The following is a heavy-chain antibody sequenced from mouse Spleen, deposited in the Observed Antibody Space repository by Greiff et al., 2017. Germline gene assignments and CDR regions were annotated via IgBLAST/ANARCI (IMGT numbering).Heavy chain of an antibody. J-gene: IGHJ1*03. CDR3: ARKGAIYYYGSSYWYFDV. D-gene: IGHD1-1*01. Sequence: EVQLQQSGPELVKPGASVKIPCKASGYTFTDYNMDWVKQSHGKSLEWIGDINPNNGGTIYNQKFKGKATLTVDKSSSTAYMELRSLTSEDTAVYYCARKGAIYYYGSSYWYFDVWGTGTTVTVSS. CDR1: GYTFTDYN. CDR2: INPNNGGT. V-gene: IGHV1-18*01.